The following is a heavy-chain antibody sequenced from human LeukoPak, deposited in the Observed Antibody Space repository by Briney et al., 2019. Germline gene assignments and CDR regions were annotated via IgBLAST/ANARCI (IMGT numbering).Heavy chain of an antibody. Sequence: GRSLRLSCAASGFTFSTYGMHWFRQAPGKGLEWVAVFWFGGSNDYYADSVKGRFTISRDDSKNTLYLQMDSLRAEDTAVYYCAREWWLRGFDYWGQGTLVTVSS. CDR1: GFTFSTYG. CDR3: AREWWLRGFDY. CDR2: FWFGGSND. V-gene: IGHV3-33*08. J-gene: IGHJ4*02. D-gene: IGHD5-12*01.